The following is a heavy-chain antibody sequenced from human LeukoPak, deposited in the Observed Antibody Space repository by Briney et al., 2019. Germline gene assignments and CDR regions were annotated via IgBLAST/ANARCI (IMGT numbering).Heavy chain of an antibody. J-gene: IGHJ1*01. Sequence: SETLSLTCAVYGGSFSGYYWSWIRQPPGKGLEWIGEINHSGSTNYNPSLKSRVTISVDTSKNQFSLKLSSVTAADTAVYYCAGLLYFQHWGQGTLVTVSS. CDR2: INHSGST. V-gene: IGHV4-34*01. D-gene: IGHD3-3*01. CDR1: GGSFSGYY. CDR3: AGLLYFQH.